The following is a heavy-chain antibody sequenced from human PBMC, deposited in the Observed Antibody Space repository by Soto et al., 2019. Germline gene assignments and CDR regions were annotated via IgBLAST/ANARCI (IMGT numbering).Heavy chain of an antibody. V-gene: IGHV1-18*01. J-gene: IGHJ4*02. Sequence: QGQLVQSGVEVKKPGASLKVSCKASGYTFTDYGISWVRQVPGQGLEWMGWISAYNGNTNYAQNLHDRVTMTTDTSTSTAYMELRSLRSEDKAGYYCARDRSTHDYWGQGPLLALSS. CDR3: ARDRSTHDY. CDR1: GYTFTDYG. CDR2: ISAYNGNT. D-gene: IGHD1-1*01.